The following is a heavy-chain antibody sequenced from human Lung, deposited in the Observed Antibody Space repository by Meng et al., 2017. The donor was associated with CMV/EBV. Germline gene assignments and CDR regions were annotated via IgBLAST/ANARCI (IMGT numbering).Heavy chain of an antibody. J-gene: IGHJ4*02. V-gene: IGHV7-4-1*02. D-gene: IGHD5-24*01. CDR2: IDPNTGNP. CDR1: GYTFTSYA. CDR3: ARDSPLDGYSLLDY. Sequence: QGQLVKSGSELKQPGSSVKVSCRPSGYTFTSYAINWVRQAPGQGPDWMGWIDPNTGNPTYDQGFTGRFVFSLDTSVSTAYLQINSLRADDTAVYYCARDSPLDGYSLLDYWGQGTLVTVSS.